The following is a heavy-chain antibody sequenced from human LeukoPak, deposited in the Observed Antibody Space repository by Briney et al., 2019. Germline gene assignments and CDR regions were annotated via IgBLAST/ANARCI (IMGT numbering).Heavy chain of an antibody. V-gene: IGHV1-18*01. CDR1: GYNFTRYG. D-gene: IGHD2-2*01. J-gene: IGHJ5*02. Sequence: ASVTVSCKSSGYNFTRYGVTWVRQAPGQGLEWMGWISGYNGNTNYAQRLQGRVTVTTDTSTTTAFLELRSLTSDDTAIYYCARGNDAYASASDWFDPWGQGTLITVSA. CDR2: ISGYNGNT. CDR3: ARGNDAYASASDWFDP.